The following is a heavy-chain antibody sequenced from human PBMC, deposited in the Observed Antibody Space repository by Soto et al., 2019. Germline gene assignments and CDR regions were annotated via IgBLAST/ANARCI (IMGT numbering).Heavy chain of an antibody. CDR3: ARNGGYCSSTSCYARYFDY. D-gene: IGHD2-2*01. CDR1: GFTFSSYS. Sequence: EVQLVESGGGLVQPGGSLRLSCAASGFTFSSYSMNWVRQAPGKGLEWVSYISSRSSTIYYADSVQGRFTISRDNAKNSLYLQMHSLRDEDTAVYYCARNGGYCSSTSCYARYFDYWGQGTLVTVSS. CDR2: ISSRSSTI. V-gene: IGHV3-48*02. J-gene: IGHJ4*02.